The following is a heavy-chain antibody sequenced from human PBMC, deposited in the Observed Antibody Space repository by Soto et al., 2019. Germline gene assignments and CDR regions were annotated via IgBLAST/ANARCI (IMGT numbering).Heavy chain of an antibody. D-gene: IGHD1-1*01. Sequence: GGSLRLSCAASGFTFSSYAMSWVRQAPGKGLEWVSAISGSGGSTYYADSVKGRFTISRDNSKNTLYLQMNSLRAEDTAVYYCANSVLLSYRAERTQKYYYYGMDVWGQGTTVTVSS. CDR1: GFTFSSYA. J-gene: IGHJ6*02. V-gene: IGHV3-23*01. CDR3: ANSVLLSYRAERTQKYYYYGMDV. CDR2: ISGSGGST.